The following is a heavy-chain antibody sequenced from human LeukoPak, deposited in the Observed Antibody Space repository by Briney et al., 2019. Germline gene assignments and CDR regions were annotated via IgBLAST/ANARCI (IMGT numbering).Heavy chain of an antibody. V-gene: IGHV4-30-2*01. D-gene: IGHD2-21*01. CDR3: ARKAVIPGPPDY. CDR1: GGSISSGGYS. J-gene: IGHJ4*02. CDR2: IYHSGST. Sequence: SETLSLTCAVSGGSISSGGYSWSWIRQPPGKGLEWIGYIYHSGSTYYNPSLKSRVTISVDRSKNQFSLKLSSVTAADTAVYYCARKAVIPGPPDYWGQGTLVTVSS.